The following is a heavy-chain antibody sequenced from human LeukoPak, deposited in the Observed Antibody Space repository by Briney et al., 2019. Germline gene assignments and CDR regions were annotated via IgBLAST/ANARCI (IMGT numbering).Heavy chain of an antibody. CDR2: INHSGST. CDR1: GGSFSSYY. Sequence: SETLSLTCAVYGGSFSSYYWSWIRQPPGKGLEWIGEINHSGSTNYNPSLKSRVTISVDTSKNQFSLKLSSVTAADTAVYYCAASRSRRTGRYCSGGSCYSGVYSDYWGQGTLVTVSS. V-gene: IGHV4-34*01. J-gene: IGHJ4*02. CDR3: AASRSRRTGRYCSGGSCYSGVYSDY. D-gene: IGHD2-15*01.